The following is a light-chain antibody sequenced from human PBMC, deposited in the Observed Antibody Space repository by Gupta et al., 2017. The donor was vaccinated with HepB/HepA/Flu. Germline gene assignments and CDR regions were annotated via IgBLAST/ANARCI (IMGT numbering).Light chain of an antibody. CDR3: QQRSDWPIT. CDR1: QSVSRY. CDR2: DAN. J-gene: IGKJ5*01. V-gene: IGKV3-11*01. Sequence: EIVLTQSPATVSLSPGERATLSCRASQSVSRYLAWFQQKPGQAPRLLIYDANNRAPGIPARFSGSGSETDFTLTISSLEPEDFAVYYCQQRSDWPITFGQGTRLDI.